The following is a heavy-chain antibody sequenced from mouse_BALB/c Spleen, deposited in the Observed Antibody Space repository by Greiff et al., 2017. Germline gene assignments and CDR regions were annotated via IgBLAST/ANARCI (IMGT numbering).Heavy chain of an antibody. J-gene: IGHJ3*01. Sequence: EVQGVESGGGLVQPGGSRKLSCAASGFTFSGFGMHWVRQAPEKGLEWVAYISSGSSTIYYADTVKGRLTISRDKATDTLYLQMSSLKSEDTAMYYCARLTGALYAMGYWGQGTLVTVSA. D-gene: IGHD4-1*01. CDR2: ISSGSSTI. CDR3: ARLTGALYAMGY. V-gene: IGHV5-17*03. CDR1: GFTFSGFG.